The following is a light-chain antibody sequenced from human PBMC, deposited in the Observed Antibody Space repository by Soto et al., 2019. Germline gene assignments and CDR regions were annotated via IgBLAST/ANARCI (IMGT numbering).Light chain of an antibody. J-gene: IGKJ4*01. CDR1: ESVSNN. Sequence: EIVMTQSPATLSVSPGERATLSCRASESVSNNLAWYQQKFGQAPRLLIYHASTRATGIPARFSGSGSGTELTLTISSLQSEDFALYYCQQYNERPLTFGGGTKVEIK. CDR2: HAS. V-gene: IGKV3-15*01. CDR3: QQYNERPLT.